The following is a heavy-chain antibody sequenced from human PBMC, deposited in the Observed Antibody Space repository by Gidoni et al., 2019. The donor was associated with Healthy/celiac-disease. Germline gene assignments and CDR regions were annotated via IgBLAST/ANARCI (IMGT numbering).Heavy chain of an antibody. CDR3: ARVQHSCSSTSCYGYYYYYYMDV. Sequence: HVQLVQSGAEVKKPGGPVKVSCQGSGKTFTSYDIKWVRQGTGQGLEWMGWMNPNSGKTGYAQKFQGRVTMTRNTSISTAYMELSSLRSEDTAVYYCARVQHSCSSTSCYGYYYYYYMDVWGKGTTVTVSS. D-gene: IGHD2-2*01. J-gene: IGHJ6*03. CDR2: MNPNSGKT. V-gene: IGHV1-8*01. CDR1: GKTFTSYD.